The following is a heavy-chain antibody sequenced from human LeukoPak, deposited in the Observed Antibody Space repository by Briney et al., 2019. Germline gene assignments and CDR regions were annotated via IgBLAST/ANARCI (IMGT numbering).Heavy chain of an antibody. D-gene: IGHD2-21*01. Sequence: ASVKVFCKASGYTFSSHDIHWVRQATGQGLEWLGWMNPKSGNTGYAHKFQGRVTMTRNTSISTAYMELSGLRSEETAVYYCARALGWTHLGPWGQGTVVTVSS. CDR2: MNPKSGNT. J-gene: IGHJ5*02. CDR3: ARALGWTHLGP. CDR1: GYTFSSHD. V-gene: IGHV1-8*01.